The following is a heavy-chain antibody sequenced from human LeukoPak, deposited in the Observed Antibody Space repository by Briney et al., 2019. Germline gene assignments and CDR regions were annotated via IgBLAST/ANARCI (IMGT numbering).Heavy chain of an antibody. D-gene: IGHD1-26*01. CDR1: GGSISSYY. V-gene: IGHV4-59*01. Sequence: SSETLSLTCTVSGGSISSYYWSWIRQPPGKGLEWIGYIYYSGSTNYNPSLKSRVTISVDTSKNQFSLKLSSVTAADTAVYYCARVGATSNVGYFDYWGQGTLVTVSS. CDR3: ARVGATSNVGYFDY. CDR2: IYYSGST. J-gene: IGHJ4*02.